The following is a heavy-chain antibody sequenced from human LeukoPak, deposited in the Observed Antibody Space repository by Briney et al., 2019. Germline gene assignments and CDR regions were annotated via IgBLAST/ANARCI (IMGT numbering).Heavy chain of an antibody. CDR1: GFTFSSYG. J-gene: IGHJ4*02. V-gene: IGHV3-33*06. Sequence: GGSLRLSCAASGFTFSSYGMHWVRQAPGKGLEWVAVIWYDGSNKYYADSVKGRFTISRDNSKNTLYLQMNSLRAEDTAVYYCANSDTAMSSVDYWGQGTLVTVSS. D-gene: IGHD5-18*01. CDR3: ANSDTAMSSVDY. CDR2: IWYDGSNK.